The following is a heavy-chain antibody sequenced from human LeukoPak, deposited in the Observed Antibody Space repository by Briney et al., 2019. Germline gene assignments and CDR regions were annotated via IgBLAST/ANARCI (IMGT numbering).Heavy chain of an antibody. Sequence: GGSLRLSCAASGFTFSDYYMSWIRQAPGKGLEWVSSISSSSSYIYYADSVKGRFTISRDNAKNSLYLQMNSLRAEDTAVYYCARGRIVGAIFDAFDIWGQGTMVTVSS. CDR1: GFTFSDYY. D-gene: IGHD1-26*01. CDR2: ISSSSSYI. V-gene: IGHV3-11*06. J-gene: IGHJ3*02. CDR3: ARGRIVGAIFDAFDI.